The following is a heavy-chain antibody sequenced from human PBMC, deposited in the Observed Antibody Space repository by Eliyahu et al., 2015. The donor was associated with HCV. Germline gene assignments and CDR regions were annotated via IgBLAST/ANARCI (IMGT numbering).Heavy chain of an antibody. V-gene: IGHV3-21*01. J-gene: IGHJ4*02. CDR2: ITSSSSYI. CDR3: ARDFTAVTAFDS. CDR1: GFTFRSYS. Sequence: EVQLVESGGGLVKPGGSLRLSCAASGFTFRSYSMNWVRXAPGKGLEWVSSITSSSSYIYYADSVKGRFTISRGNAKNSLYLQMNSLRAEDTAVYYCARDFTAVTAFDSWGQGTLVTVSS. D-gene: IGHD4-17*01.